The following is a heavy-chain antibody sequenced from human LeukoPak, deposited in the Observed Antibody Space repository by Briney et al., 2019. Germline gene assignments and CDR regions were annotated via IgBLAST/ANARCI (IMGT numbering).Heavy chain of an antibody. CDR1: GGSISSSNW. CDR3: ARVGRDYYDSSGYSFDY. CDR2: IYHSGST. J-gene: IGHJ4*02. Sequence: SGTLSLTCAVSGGSISSSNWWSWVRQPPGKGLEWIGEIYHSGSTNYNPSLKSRVTISVDKSKNQFSLKLSSVTAADTAVYYCARVGRDYYDSSGYSFDYWGQGTLVTVSS. V-gene: IGHV4-4*02. D-gene: IGHD3-22*01.